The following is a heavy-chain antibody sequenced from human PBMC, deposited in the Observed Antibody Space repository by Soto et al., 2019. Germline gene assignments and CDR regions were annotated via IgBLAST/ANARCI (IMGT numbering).Heavy chain of an antibody. V-gene: IGHV4-4*02. CDR3: ARGGYYDFWSGYYDYYYGMDV. CDR2: IYHSGST. J-gene: IGHJ6*02. D-gene: IGHD3-3*01. Sequence: SETLSLTCAVSGGSISSSNWWSWVRQPPGKGLEWIGEIYHSGSTNYNPSLKSRVTISVDKSKNQFSLKLSSVTAADTAVYYCARGGYYDFWSGYYDYYYGMDVWGQGTKVTVSS. CDR1: GGSISSSNW.